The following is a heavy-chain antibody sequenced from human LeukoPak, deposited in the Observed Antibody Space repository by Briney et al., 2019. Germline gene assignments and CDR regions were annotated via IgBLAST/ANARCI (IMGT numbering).Heavy chain of an antibody. Sequence: PGGSLRLSCAASGFTFSSYSMNWVRQAPGKGLEWVSSISSSSSYIYYADSVKGRFTSSRDNAKNSLYLQMNSLRAEDTAVYYCARGVTMIVVVTAYDYWGQGTLVTVSS. CDR1: GFTFSSYS. J-gene: IGHJ4*02. D-gene: IGHD3-22*01. V-gene: IGHV3-21*01. CDR2: ISSSSSYI. CDR3: ARGVTMIVVVTAYDY.